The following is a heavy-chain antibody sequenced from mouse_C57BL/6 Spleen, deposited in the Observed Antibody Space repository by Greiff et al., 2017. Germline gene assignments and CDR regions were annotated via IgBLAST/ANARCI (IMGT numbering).Heavy chain of an antibody. J-gene: IGHJ3*01. CDR1: GYTFTSYG. V-gene: IGHV1-81*01. CDR3: ARGDYGNPFAY. Sequence: QVQLQQSGAELARPGASVKLSCKASGYTFTSYGISWVKQRTGQGLEWIGEIYPRSGNTYYNQKFKDKATLTVDKSSSTAYMQLSSLTSEDSAVYYCARGDYGNPFAYWGQGTLVTVSA. D-gene: IGHD2-1*01. CDR2: IYPRSGNT.